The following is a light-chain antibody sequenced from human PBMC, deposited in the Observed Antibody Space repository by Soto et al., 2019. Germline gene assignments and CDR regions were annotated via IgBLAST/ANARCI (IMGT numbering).Light chain of an antibody. CDR3: KQRSNWQFT. Sequence: EIVLTQSPATLSLSPGERATLSCRASQSVSSYLAWYQQKPGQAPRLLIYDASNRATGIPARFSGSGSGTDFTLTISSLEPEDFAVYYCKQRSNWQFTFGPGTKVDIK. V-gene: IGKV3-11*01. CDR1: QSVSSY. CDR2: DAS. J-gene: IGKJ3*01.